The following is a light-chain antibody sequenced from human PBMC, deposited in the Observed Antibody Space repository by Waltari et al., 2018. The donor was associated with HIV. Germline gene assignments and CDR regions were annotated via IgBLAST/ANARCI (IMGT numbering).Light chain of an antibody. J-gene: IGLJ1*01. CDR1: SSDVGGYNY. Sequence: QSALTQPASVSGSPGQSITISCTGTSSDVGGYNYVFWYQQHPGKAPKLMIYEVTNRPSGLSNRFSGSKSGNTASLTISGLQAEDEADYYCSSYTSSSTQVFGTGTKVTVL. V-gene: IGLV2-14*01. CDR3: SSYTSSSTQV. CDR2: EVT.